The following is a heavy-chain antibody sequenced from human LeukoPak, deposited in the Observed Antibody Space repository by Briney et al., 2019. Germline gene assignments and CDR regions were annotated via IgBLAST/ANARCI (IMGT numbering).Heavy chain of an antibody. D-gene: IGHD3-22*01. CDR1: GFTFSSYG. Sequence: GGSLRLSCAASGFTFSSYGMHWVRQAPGKGLEWVAFIRYDGSNKYYADSVKGRLTISRDNSKNTLYLQMNSLRAEDTAVYYCAKSGHRSGYYPPDVFDIWGQGTMVTVSS. V-gene: IGHV3-30*02. J-gene: IGHJ3*02. CDR2: IRYDGSNK. CDR3: AKSGHRSGYYPPDVFDI.